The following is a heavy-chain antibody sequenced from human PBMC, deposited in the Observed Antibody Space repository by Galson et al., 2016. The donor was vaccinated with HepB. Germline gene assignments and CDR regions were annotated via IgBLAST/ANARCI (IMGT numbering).Heavy chain of an antibody. Sequence: SLRLSCAASGFDFDNYYMSWIRQAPGKGLESISYITFAAGGTFYAESVKGRFTISRDNAKNTLFLQMNYLRVEDTATYYCARQLGRRAGFDYWGQGVLVSVSA. CDR1: GFDFDNYY. CDR3: ARQLGRRAGFDY. D-gene: IGHD3-16*01. CDR2: ITFAAGGT. V-gene: IGHV3-11*01. J-gene: IGHJ4*02.